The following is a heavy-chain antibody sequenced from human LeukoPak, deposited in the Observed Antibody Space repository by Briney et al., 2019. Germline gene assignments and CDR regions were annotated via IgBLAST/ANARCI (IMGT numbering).Heavy chain of an antibody. CDR1: GGSISSGGYS. CDR2: IYHSGST. V-gene: IGHV4-30-2*01. CDR3: ARDRSGTFDP. D-gene: IGHD2-2*01. Sequence: PSETLSLTCAVSGGSISSGGYSWSWIRQPPGKGLEWIGYIYHSGSTYYNPSLKSRVTISVDRSKNQFSLKLSSVTAADTAVYYCARDRSGTFDPWGQGTLVTASS. J-gene: IGHJ5*02.